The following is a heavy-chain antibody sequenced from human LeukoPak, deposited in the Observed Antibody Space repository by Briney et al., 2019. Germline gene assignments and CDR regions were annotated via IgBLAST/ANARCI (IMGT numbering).Heavy chain of an antibody. CDR2: IYTSGST. V-gene: IGHV4-4*07. CDR1: GGSISSYY. CDR3: ARTQREYYYDSSGAIDAFDI. J-gene: IGHJ3*02. Sequence: SETLSLTCTVSGGSISSYYWSWIRQPAGKGLEWIGRIYTSGSTNYNPSLKSRVTMSVDTSKNQFSLKLSSVTAADTAVYYSARTQREYYYDSSGAIDAFDIWGQGTMVTVSS. D-gene: IGHD3-22*01.